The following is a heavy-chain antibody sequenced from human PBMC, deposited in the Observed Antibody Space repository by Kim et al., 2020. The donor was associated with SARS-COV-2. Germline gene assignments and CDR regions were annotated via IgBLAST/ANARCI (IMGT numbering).Heavy chain of an antibody. J-gene: IGHJ4*02. CDR1: GYTFTSYG. D-gene: IGHD6-19*01. CDR3: ALDSELDSSGYY. V-gene: IGHV1-18*01. Sequence: ASVKVSCKASGYTFTSYGISWVRQAPGQGLEWMGWISAYNGNTNYAQKLQGRVTMTTDTSTRTAYMELRSLRSDDTAVNYCALDSELDSSGYYWGQGTLVTVSS. CDR2: ISAYNGNT.